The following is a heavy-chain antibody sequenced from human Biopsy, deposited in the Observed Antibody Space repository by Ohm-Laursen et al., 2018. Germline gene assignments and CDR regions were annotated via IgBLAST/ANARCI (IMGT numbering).Heavy chain of an antibody. Sequence: GSLRLSCSASGFTFSGHAMSWVRQAPGKGLECVSIINGGGGSTWYSDPVKGRFTISRDNSKNTLYLQMNSLRAEDTAMYYCARDLPSSYYYAMDVWGQGTTVTVSS. CDR1: GFTFSGHA. J-gene: IGHJ6*02. CDR2: INGGGGST. CDR3: ARDLPSSYYYAMDV. V-gene: IGHV3-23*01.